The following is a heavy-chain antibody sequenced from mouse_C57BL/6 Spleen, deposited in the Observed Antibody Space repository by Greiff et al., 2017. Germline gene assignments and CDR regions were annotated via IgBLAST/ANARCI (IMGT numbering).Heavy chain of an antibody. Sequence: VQLQESGPGLVQPSQSLSITCTVSGFSLTSYGVHWVRQSPGKGLEWLGVIWSGGSTDYNAAFISRLSISKDNSKSQVFFKMNSLQADDTAIYYCARGGYYGSSLYAMDYWGQGTSVTVSS. CDR2: IWSGGST. CDR3: ARGGYYGSSLYAMDY. CDR1: GFSLTSYG. J-gene: IGHJ4*01. V-gene: IGHV2-2*01. D-gene: IGHD1-1*01.